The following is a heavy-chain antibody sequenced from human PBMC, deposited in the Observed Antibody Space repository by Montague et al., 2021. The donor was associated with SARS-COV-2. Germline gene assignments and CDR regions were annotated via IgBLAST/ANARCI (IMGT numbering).Heavy chain of an antibody. V-gene: IGHV4-34*01. CDR2: INHSGST. CDR1: GGSFSGYY. J-gene: IGHJ6*02. D-gene: IGHD1-26*01. Sequence: SETLPLTCAVYGGSFSGYYWSWIRLPPGKGLEWIGEINHSGSTNYNPSLKSRVTISVDTSKNQFSLKLSSATAADTAVYYCARGRVVGALAFYYYYGMDVWGQGTTVTVSS. CDR3: ARGRVVGALAFYYYYGMDV.